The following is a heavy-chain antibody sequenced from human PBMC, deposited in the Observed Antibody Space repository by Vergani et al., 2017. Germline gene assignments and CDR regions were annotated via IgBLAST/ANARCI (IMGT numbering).Heavy chain of an antibody. CDR3: ARDLQLTEYCYGTDV. V-gene: IGHV7-4-1*02. D-gene: IGHD4/OR15-4a*01. J-gene: IGHJ6*02. Sequence: QVQLVQSGAEVKKPGASVKASCKASGYTFTSYAINWVRQAPGQGLEWMGWIKTNTGNPTYAQGFTGRFVFSLDTSVSTADLQISSLKAEETAVDYDARDLQLTEYCYGTDVWGQGTTVIVSS. CDR2: IKTNTGNP. CDR1: GYTFTSYA.